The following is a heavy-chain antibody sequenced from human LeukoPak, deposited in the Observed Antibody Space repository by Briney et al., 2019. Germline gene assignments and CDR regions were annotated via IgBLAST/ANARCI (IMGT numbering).Heavy chain of an antibody. CDR1: GFTFSSYA. CDR2: ISATGGST. J-gene: IGHJ4*02. Sequence: PGGPLRLSYAASGFTFSSYAMSWVRQAPGKGLEWVSSISATGGSTYYAASVKGRFTLSRDNSKSTLYLQMNSLRAEDTAVYYCAKILLVNSPIGYWGQGTLVIVSS. D-gene: IGHD3-9*01. V-gene: IGHV3-23*01. CDR3: AKILLVNSPIGY.